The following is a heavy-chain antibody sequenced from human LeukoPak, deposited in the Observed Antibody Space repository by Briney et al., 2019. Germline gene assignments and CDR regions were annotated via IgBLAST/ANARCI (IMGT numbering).Heavy chain of an antibody. Sequence: GGSLRLSCAASGFTFSSYGMHWVRQAPGKGLEWVANIKQDGSEKYYVDSVKGRFTISRDNAKNSLYLQMNSLRAEDTAVYYCAGSRIITMMVGDVYNIWGEGTMVPVSS. CDR2: IKQDGSEK. V-gene: IGHV3-7*03. CDR3: AGSRIITMMVGDVYNI. CDR1: GFTFSSYG. J-gene: IGHJ3*02. D-gene: IGHD3-22*01.